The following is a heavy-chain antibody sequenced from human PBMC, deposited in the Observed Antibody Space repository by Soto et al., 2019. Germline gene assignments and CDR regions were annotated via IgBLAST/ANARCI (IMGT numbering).Heavy chain of an antibody. J-gene: IGHJ4*02. CDR2: ITGSGDST. V-gene: IGHV3-23*01. D-gene: IGHD3-3*01. CDR1: GFTFSSYA. Sequence: CAASGFTFSSYAMSWVRQAPGKGLEWVSAITGSGDSTYYADSVKGRFTVSRDNSKNTLYLQMNSLRAEDTAVYYCAKVFVFTIREGFDYWGRGTLVTVSS. CDR3: AKVFVFTIREGFDY.